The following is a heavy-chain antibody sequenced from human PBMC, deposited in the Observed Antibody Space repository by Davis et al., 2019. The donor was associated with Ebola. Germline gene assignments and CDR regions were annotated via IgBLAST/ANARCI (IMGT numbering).Heavy chain of an antibody. V-gene: IGHV3-30*18. J-gene: IGHJ4*02. Sequence: PGGSLRLSCAASGFTFSSYGMHWVRQAPGKGLEWVAVISYDGSNKYYADSVKGRFTISRDNSKNTLYLQMNSLRAEDTAVYYCAKDREGSSGWPTNFDDWGQGTLVTVSS. CDR3: AKDREGSSGWPTNFDD. CDR2: ISYDGSNK. CDR1: GFTFSSYG. D-gene: IGHD6-19*01.